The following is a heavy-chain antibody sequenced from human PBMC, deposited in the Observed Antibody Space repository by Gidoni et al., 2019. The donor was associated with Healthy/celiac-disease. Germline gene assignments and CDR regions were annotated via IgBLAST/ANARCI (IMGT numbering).Heavy chain of an antibody. CDR3: AKDTSLTY. J-gene: IGHJ4*02. Sequence: VQLVESGGGLVKTGRYLRLSCAASGFTFDDYAMHWVRQAPGNGLEWVSGISWNSGSIVYADSVKGRFTISRANANNSLYLQMNSLRAEDTALYDCAKDTSLTYWGQGTLVTVSS. V-gene: IGHV3-9*01. CDR1: GFTFDDYA. CDR2: ISWNSGSI.